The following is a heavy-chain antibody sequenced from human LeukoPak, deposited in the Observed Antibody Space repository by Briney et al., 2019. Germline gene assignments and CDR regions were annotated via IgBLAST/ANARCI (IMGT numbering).Heavy chain of an antibody. CDR2: ISGSGGST. V-gene: IGHV3-23*01. Sequence: GGSLRLSCAASGFTFSSYAMSWVRQAPGEGLEWVSTISGSGGSTYYADPVKGRFTISRDNSKNTLYLQMNSLRVEDTAVYYCAKDLSAHHLFAQHADYWGQGTLVTVPS. CDR3: AKDLSAHHLFAQHADY. J-gene: IGHJ4*02. CDR1: GFTFSSYA. D-gene: IGHD1-14*01.